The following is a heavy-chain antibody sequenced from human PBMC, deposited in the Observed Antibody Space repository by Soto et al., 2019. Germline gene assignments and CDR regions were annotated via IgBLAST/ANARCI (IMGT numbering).Heavy chain of an antibody. CDR2: ITDNGGDS. D-gene: IGHD3-10*01. Sequence: VPLLVSGGDLVQPGGSLRLSCVASGFTFGSRAMSWVRQAPGEGLEWVSTITDNGGDSKSADSVRGRFAISRDNSKNILYLQMNSLRAEDSAIYYCARGSEDSYPGSRIFDFWGRGTLVSVSS. CDR3: ARGSEDSYPGSRIFDF. V-gene: IGHV3-23*01. CDR1: GFTFGSRA. J-gene: IGHJ4*02.